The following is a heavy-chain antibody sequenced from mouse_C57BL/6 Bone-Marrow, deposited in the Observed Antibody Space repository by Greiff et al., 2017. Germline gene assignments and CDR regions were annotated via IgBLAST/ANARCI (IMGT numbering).Heavy chain of an antibody. CDR2: FHPYNDDT. V-gene: IGHV1-47*01. J-gene: IGHJ2*01. CDR3: ERGDY. Sequence: QVHVKQSGAELVKPGASVKMSCTASGYTFTPYLLEWMKQNHGKSLEWIVNFHPYNDDTKYNEKFKGKATLTADKSSSTAYMELRSLTSYVSAVYFCERGDYWGQGTTLTVSS. CDR1: GYTFTPYL.